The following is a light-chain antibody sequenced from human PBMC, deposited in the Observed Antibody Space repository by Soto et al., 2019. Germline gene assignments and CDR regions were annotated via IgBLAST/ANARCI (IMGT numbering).Light chain of an antibody. J-gene: IGKJ1*01. CDR2: KAS. CDR1: QTISSW. Sequence: DIQMTQSPSTLSGSVGYRVTITCLASQTISSWLAWYQQKPGKAPKLLIYKASTLKSGVPSRFSGSGSGTKFTLTISSLQPDDFATYYCQHYNSYSEAFGQGTKVDIK. V-gene: IGKV1-5*03. CDR3: QHYNSYSEA.